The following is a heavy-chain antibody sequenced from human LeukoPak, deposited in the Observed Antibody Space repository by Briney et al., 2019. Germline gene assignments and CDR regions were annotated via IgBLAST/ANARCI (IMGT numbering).Heavy chain of an antibody. CDR3: ARDYDILTGYYTVVNWFDP. CDR2: ISAYNGNT. Sequence: ASVKVSCKASGYTFTSYGISWVRQAPGQGLEWMGWISAYNGNTNYAQKLQGRVTMTTDTSTSTAYMELRSLRSDDAAVYYCARDYDILTGYYTVVNWFDPWGQGTLVTVSS. CDR1: GYTFTSYG. V-gene: IGHV1-18*01. D-gene: IGHD3-9*01. J-gene: IGHJ5*02.